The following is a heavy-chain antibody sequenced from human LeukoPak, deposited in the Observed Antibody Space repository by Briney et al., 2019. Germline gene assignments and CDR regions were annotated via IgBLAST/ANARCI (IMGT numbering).Heavy chain of an antibody. CDR3: ARDGRYRSGWSFDY. CDR2: INPFNGDT. J-gene: IGHJ4*02. Sequence: ASVKVSCKASGYTFTSYYIHWVRQAPAQGLEWMGIINPFNGDTTYAQRFQGRLTLTSDTSTSTVDVELTSLRSDDTAVYYCARDGRYRSGWSFDYWGQGTQVTVSS. D-gene: IGHD6-19*01. CDR1: GYTFTSYY. V-gene: IGHV1-46*01.